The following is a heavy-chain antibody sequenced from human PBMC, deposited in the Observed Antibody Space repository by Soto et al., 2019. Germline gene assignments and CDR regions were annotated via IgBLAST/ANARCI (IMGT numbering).Heavy chain of an antibody. D-gene: IGHD3-9*01. CDR2: IYFTGST. Sequence: SETLSLTCTVSNGSIKTDNYYWSWIRQPPGKGLEWIGYIYFTGSTYYNPSLKSRVSMSIDTSQNQFSLKLTSVTAADTAVYYCARTLRYCIRNTRYLFDPWGQGKMVTVS. CDR3: ARTLRYCIRNTRYLFDP. CDR1: NGSIKTDNYY. V-gene: IGHV4-30-4*01. J-gene: IGHJ5*02.